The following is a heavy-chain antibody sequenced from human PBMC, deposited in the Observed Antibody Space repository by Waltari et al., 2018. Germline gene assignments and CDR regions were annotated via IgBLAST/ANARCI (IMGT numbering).Heavy chain of an antibody. Sequence: EVQLVESGGGLVKPGGSLRLSCTVSGFTFSNYAMTWARQAPGKGLEWVSSISGIGDRTYYADSVRGPFTISRDNAKSTVYLLMNNLRAEDAAVYYCANWREGSATYFDCWGQGTLVTVSS. J-gene: IGHJ4*02. CDR1: GFTFSNYA. CDR3: ANWREGSATYFDC. CDR2: ISGIGDRT. V-gene: IGHV3-23*04.